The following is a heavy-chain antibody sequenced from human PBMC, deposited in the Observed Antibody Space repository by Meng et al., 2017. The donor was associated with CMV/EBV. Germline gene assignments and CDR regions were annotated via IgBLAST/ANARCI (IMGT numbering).Heavy chain of an antibody. J-gene: IGHJ4*02. D-gene: IGHD5-24*01. Sequence: QVQLVHSGAGVKKPGSSVKVYCKASGGTFSSYAISWVRQAPGQGLEWMGGIIPIFGTANYAQKFQGRVTITADESTSTAYMELSSLRSEDTAVYYCARMPRDGYNYIDYWGQGTLVTVSS. V-gene: IGHV1-69*12. CDR3: ARMPRDGYNYIDY. CDR1: GGTFSSYA. CDR2: IIPIFGTA.